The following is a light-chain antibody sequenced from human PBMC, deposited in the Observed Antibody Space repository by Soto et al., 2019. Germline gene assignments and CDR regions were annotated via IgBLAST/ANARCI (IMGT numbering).Light chain of an antibody. CDR1: SSDVGGYNH. J-gene: IGLJ2*01. V-gene: IGLV2-14*01. CDR3: CSYTSLSTVV. Sequence: QSVLTQPASVSGSPGQSITISCTGTSSDVGGYNHVSWYQHSPGKAPKLILFAVSDRPSGVSHRFSGSKSGNTASLAISGLQAEDEADYYCCSYTSLSTVVFGGGTKLTVL. CDR2: AVS.